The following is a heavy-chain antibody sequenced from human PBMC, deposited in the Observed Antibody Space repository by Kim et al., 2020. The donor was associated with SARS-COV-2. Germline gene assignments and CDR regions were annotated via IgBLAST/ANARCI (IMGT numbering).Heavy chain of an antibody. J-gene: IGHJ4*02. Sequence: GRFTISRDNSKNTLYLQMNSLRAEDTAVYYCARAEGYYGSGSTRSYYFDYWGQGTLVTVSS. V-gene: IGHV3-30*01. CDR3: ARAEGYYGSGSTRSYYFDY. D-gene: IGHD3-10*01.